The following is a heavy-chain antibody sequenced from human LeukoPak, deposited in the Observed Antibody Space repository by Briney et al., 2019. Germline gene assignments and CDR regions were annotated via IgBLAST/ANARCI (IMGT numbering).Heavy chain of an antibody. CDR2: ISYDGSNK. CDR1: GFTFSSYG. Sequence: GGSLRLSCAASGFTFSSYGMHWVRQAPGKGLEWVAVISYDGSNKYYADSVKGRFTISRDNSKNTLYLQMNSLRAEDTAVYYCARTYSRESGYDFVFHYWGQGTLVTVSS. V-gene: IGHV3-30*03. D-gene: IGHD5-12*01. J-gene: IGHJ4*02. CDR3: ARTYSRESGYDFVFHY.